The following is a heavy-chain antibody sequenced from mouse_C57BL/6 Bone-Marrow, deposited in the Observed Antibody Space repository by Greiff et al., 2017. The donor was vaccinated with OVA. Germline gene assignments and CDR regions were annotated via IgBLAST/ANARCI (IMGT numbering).Heavy chain of an antibody. Sequence: VQLQQPGAELVKPGASVKLSCKASGYTFTSYWMHWVKQRPGQGLEWIGMIHPNSGSTNYNEKFKSKATLTVDKSSSTAYMQLSSLTSEDSAVDYCAGNDDYDEAYYAMDYWGQGTSVTVSA. V-gene: IGHV1-64*01. J-gene: IGHJ4*01. CDR2: IHPNSGST. D-gene: IGHD2-4*01. CDR3: AGNDDYDEAYYAMDY. CDR1: GYTFTSYW.